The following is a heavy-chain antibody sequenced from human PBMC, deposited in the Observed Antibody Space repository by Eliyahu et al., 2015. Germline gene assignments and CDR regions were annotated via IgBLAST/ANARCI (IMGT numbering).Heavy chain of an antibody. Sequence: QVQLQQWGAGLLKPSEXLSLTCXVYGGSFXGYYWSWIRQPPGKGLEWIGEINHSGSTNYNPSLKSRVTISVDTSKNQFSLKLSSVTAADTAVHYCARGGYPRSSRYYYYMDVWGKGTTVTVSS. D-gene: IGHD6-6*01. J-gene: IGHJ6*03. CDR2: INHSGST. V-gene: IGHV4-34*01. CDR3: ARGGYPRSSRYYYYMDV. CDR1: GGSFXGYY.